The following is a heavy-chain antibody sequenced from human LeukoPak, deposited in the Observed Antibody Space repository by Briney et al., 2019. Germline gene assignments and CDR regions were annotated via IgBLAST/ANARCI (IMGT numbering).Heavy chain of an antibody. Sequence: GGSLRLSCAAPGITFSNYNMNWVRQAPGKGLEWISAITSSSSYTFYADSVKGRFTISRDNAKNSLYLQMNSLRAEDTGVYYCARGDSQSKYRQFDSWGQGSLVIVSS. CDR2: ITSSSSYT. CDR3: ARGDSQSKYRQFDS. J-gene: IGHJ4*02. CDR1: GITFSNYN. V-gene: IGHV3-21*01. D-gene: IGHD5-12*01.